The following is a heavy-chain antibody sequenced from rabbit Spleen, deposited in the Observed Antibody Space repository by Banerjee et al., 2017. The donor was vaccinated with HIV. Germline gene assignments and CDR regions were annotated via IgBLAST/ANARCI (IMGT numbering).Heavy chain of an antibody. J-gene: IGHJ4*01. Sequence: QEQLVESGGGLVQPGGSLKLSCKASGFDFSNYGVTWVRQAPGKGLEWIGYIEHIFGNTDYANWLNVRFTLSIHNAQNTLYLQLSSLTAADTATYFCVRDQAGDADYVPYYLNLWGPGTLITVS. D-gene: IGHD2-1*01. CDR2: IEHIFGNT. CDR1: GFDFSNYG. CDR3: VRDQAGDADYVPYYLNL. V-gene: IGHV1S47*01.